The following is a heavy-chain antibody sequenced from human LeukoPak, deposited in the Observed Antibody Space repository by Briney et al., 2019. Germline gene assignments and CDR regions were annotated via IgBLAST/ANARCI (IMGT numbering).Heavy chain of an antibody. CDR1: GFTFSSYS. CDR2: ISSSSSTI. CDR3: ARALRYFDRPPYYFDY. J-gene: IGHJ4*02. V-gene: IGHV3-48*01. D-gene: IGHD3-9*01. Sequence: GGSLRLSCAASGFTFSSYSMNWVRQAPGKGLEWVSYISSSSSTIYYADSVKGRFTISRDNAKNSLYLQMNSLRVEDTAVYYCARALRYFDRPPYYFDYWGQGILVTVSS.